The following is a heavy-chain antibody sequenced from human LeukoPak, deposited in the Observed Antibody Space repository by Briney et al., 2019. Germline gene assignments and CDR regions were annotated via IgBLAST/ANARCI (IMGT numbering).Heavy chain of an antibody. Sequence: PGGSLRLSCAASGFSFTAYSMNWVRQAPGRGREWISYIGPGGDVYYADSVTGRFTVSRDTAKNSLYLQMNGLRVEDTAVYYCARRFDSWGQGTLVTVSS. V-gene: IGHV3-48*01. CDR3: ARRFDS. CDR1: GFSFTAYS. J-gene: IGHJ4*02. CDR2: IGPGGDV.